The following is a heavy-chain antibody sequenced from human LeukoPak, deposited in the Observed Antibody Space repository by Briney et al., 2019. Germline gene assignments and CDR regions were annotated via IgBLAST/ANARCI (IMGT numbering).Heavy chain of an antibody. D-gene: IGHD3-10*01. J-gene: IGHJ6*02. CDR2: IYYSGST. V-gene: IGHV4-59*01. CDR1: GGSFSGYY. Sequence: PSETLSLTCAVYGGSFSGYYWSWIRQPPGKGLEWIGYIYYSGSTNYNPSLKSRVTISVDTSKNQFSLKLSSVTAADKAVYYCARDLWGSGSTYYYYGMDVWGQGTTVTVSS. CDR3: ARDLWGSGSTYYYYGMDV.